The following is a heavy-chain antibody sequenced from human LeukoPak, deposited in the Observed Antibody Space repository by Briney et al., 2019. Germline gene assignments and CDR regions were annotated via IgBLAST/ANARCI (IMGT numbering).Heavy chain of an antibody. CDR3: XRRGVPAYWYFGL. CDR2: MNPNTGNA. Sequence: GASVKVSCKASGYTFTTYDINWVRQATGQGLEWMGWMNPNTGNAGYAQKFQGRVTITRDTSISTAYMELSGLTSDDTAVYYCXRRGVPAYWYFGLWGRGTLVTVSS. V-gene: IGHV1-8*03. D-gene: IGHD3-16*01. CDR1: GYTFTTYD. J-gene: IGHJ2*01.